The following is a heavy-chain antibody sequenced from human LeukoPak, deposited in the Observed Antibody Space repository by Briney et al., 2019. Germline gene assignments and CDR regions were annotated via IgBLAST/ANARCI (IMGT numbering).Heavy chain of an antibody. CDR1: GYTFTGYY. CDR2: INPNSGGT. Sequence: ASVKVSCKASGYTFTGYYMHWVRQAPGQGLEWMGRINPNSGGTNYAQKLQGRVTMTTGTSTSTAYMELRSLRSDDTAVYYCARSRLTGTTRWFDPWGQGTLVTVSS. J-gene: IGHJ5*02. CDR3: ARSRLTGTTRWFDP. D-gene: IGHD1-7*01. V-gene: IGHV1-2*06.